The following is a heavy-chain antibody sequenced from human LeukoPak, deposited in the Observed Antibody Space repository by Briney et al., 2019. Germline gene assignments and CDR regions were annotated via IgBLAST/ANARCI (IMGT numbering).Heavy chain of an antibody. D-gene: IGHD5-24*01. CDR1: GYSISSGYY. Sequence: PSETLSLTCTVSGYSISSGYYWGWIRQPPGKGLEWIGSIYHSGSTYYNPSLKSRVTISVDTSKNQFSLKLSSVTAADTAVCYCARVDGYNSPDYWGQGTLVTVSS. CDR3: ARVDGYNSPDY. CDR2: IYHSGST. V-gene: IGHV4-38-2*02. J-gene: IGHJ4*02.